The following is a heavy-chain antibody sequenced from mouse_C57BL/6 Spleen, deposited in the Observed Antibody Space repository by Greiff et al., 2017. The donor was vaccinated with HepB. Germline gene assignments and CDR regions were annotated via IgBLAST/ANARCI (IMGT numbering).Heavy chain of an antibody. CDR1: GFTFSSYG. CDR3: ARHPPNYYGSSPWYFDV. D-gene: IGHD1-1*01. V-gene: IGHV5-6*01. J-gene: IGHJ1*03. Sequence: EVHLVESGGDLVKPGGSLKLSCAASGFTFSSYGMSWVRQTPDKRLEWVATISSGGSYTYYPDSVKGRFTISRDNAKNTLYLQMSSLKSEDTAMYYCARHPPNYYGSSPWYFDVWGTGTTVTVSS. CDR2: ISSGGSYT.